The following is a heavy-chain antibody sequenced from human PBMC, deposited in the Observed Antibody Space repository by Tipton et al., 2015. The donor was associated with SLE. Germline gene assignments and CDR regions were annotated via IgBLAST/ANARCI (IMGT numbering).Heavy chain of an antibody. Sequence: TLSLTCAVYGGSFSGYYWSWIRQPPGKGLEWIGEINHSGSTNYNPSLKSRVTISVDTSKNQFSLKLSSVTAADTAVYYCARVDTYYDFWSGYSPFYYYYMDVRGKGTTVTVSS. D-gene: IGHD3-3*01. J-gene: IGHJ6*03. V-gene: IGHV4-34*01. CDR1: GGSFSGYY. CDR3: ARVDTYYDFWSGYSPFYYYYMDV. CDR2: INHSGST.